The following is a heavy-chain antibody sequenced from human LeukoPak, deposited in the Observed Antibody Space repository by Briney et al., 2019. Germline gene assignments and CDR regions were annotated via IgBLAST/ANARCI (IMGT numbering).Heavy chain of an antibody. Sequence: GGPLGPSCAPSGIALRALAITGAGQAPGKGRDCVSVITDSYNTYYGDSVKGRFTVSRDSSRKTLFLQMNSLRVDDTALYYCVKGACSSGCSGNHWGQGTRVIVSS. V-gene: IGHV3-23*01. J-gene: IGHJ5*02. CDR1: GIALRALA. D-gene: IGHD6-19*01. CDR2: ITDSYNT. CDR3: VKGACSSGCSGNH.